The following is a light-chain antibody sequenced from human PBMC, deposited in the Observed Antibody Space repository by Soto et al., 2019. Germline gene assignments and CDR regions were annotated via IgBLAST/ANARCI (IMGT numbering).Light chain of an antibody. Sequence: EIVMTQSPATMSVSPGDRATLSCRASQSVSSNLAWYQQKPGQAHRLLIYGASTRATGIPARFSGSGSGTEFTLTISSLQSEDFAVYYCQQYNNCPPAFGQGTKLEIK. V-gene: IGKV3-15*01. CDR3: QQYNNCPPA. CDR2: GAS. J-gene: IGKJ2*01. CDR1: QSVSSN.